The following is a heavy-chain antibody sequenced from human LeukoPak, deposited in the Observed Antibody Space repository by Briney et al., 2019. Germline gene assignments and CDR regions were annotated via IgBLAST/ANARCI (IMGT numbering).Heavy chain of an antibody. CDR3: ARTPYSSLGGAFDI. Sequence: PSETLSLTCTVSGGSISSSSYYWGWIRQPPGKGLEWIGSIYYSGSTYYNPSLKSRVTISVDTSKNQFSLKLSSVTAADTAVYYCARTPYSSLGGAFDIWGQGTMVTVSS. CDR2: IYYSGST. D-gene: IGHD6-13*01. CDR1: GGSISSSSYY. J-gene: IGHJ3*02. V-gene: IGHV4-39*07.